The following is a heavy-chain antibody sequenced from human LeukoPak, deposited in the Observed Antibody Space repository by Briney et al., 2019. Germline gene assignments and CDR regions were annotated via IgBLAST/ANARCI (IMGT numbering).Heavy chain of an antibody. Sequence: ASVKVSCKASGYTFTNYYILWVRQAPAQGREWMGLINPSGGNTNYAKNYQGRVTMTRDTSASTVYMELSSLRSEDTAVYYCARDQSGKWELLCGWWFDPWGQGTLVTVSS. J-gene: IGHJ5*02. D-gene: IGHD1-26*01. CDR2: INPSGGNT. CDR1: GYTFTNYY. V-gene: IGHV1-46*01. CDR3: ARDQSGKWELLCGWWFDP.